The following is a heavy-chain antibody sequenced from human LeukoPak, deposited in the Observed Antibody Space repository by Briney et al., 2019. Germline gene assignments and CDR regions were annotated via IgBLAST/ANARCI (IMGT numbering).Heavy chain of an antibody. V-gene: IGHV4-59*08. Sequence: PSETLSLTCTVSGGSISSYYWSWIRQPPGKGLEWIGYISNSGSTNYNPSLKRRVTISVDTSKNQFSLKLSSVTAADTAVYYCARHVGATLSLQHWGQGTLVTVSS. J-gene: IGHJ1*01. CDR2: ISNSGST. CDR1: GGSISSYY. D-gene: IGHD1-26*01. CDR3: ARHVGATLSLQH.